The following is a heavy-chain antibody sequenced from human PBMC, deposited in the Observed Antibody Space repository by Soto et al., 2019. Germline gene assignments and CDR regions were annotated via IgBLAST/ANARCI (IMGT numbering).Heavy chain of an antibody. CDR1: GGSISSGGYY. Sequence: PSETLSLTCTVSGGSISSGGYYWSWIRQHPGKGLEWIGYIYYSGSTYYNPSLKSRVTISVDTSKNQFSLKLSSVTAADTAVYYCARDAGSGTYYYYGMDVWGQGTTVTVSS. D-gene: IGHD3-10*01. V-gene: IGHV4-31*03. CDR2: IYYSGST. J-gene: IGHJ6*02. CDR3: ARDAGSGTYYYYGMDV.